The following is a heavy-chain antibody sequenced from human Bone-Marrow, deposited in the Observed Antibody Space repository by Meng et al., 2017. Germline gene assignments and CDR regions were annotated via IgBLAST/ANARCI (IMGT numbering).Heavy chain of an antibody. CDR2: ISYDGSNQ. CDR1: GFTFSSYA. Sequence: GESLKISCAASGFTFSSYAMHWVRQAPGKGLEWAAVISYDGSNQYYADSVKGRFTISRDNAKNSLYLQMNSLRAEDTAVYYCARYSGYDSRGGGRDNNYFDYWGQGTLVTVSS. J-gene: IGHJ4*02. V-gene: IGHV3-30*04. D-gene: IGHD5-12*01. CDR3: ARYSGYDSRGGGRDNNYFDY.